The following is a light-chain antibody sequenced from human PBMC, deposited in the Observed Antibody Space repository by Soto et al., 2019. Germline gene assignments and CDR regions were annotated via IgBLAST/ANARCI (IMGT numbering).Light chain of an antibody. CDR1: QSVSSN. Sequence: EIVMTQSPATLSVSPGERATLSCRASQSVSSNLAWYQQKPGQAPRLLIYGASTRATGIPARFSGSGSGTEFTLTISSLLSEDLAVYYCQQYNKWPLYTFGQGTKLDIK. J-gene: IGKJ2*01. CDR2: GAS. V-gene: IGKV3-15*01. CDR3: QQYNKWPLYT.